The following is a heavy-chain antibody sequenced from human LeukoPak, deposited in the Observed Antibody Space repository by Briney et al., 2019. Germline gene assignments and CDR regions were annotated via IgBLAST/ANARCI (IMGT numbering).Heavy chain of an antibody. CDR2: INSDGSNT. J-gene: IGHJ6*02. Sequence: GGSLRLSCAASGFTLSSSWMHWVRQAPGKGLVWVSRINSDGSNTIYADSVKGRFTSSRDNAKNTLYLQINTLRAEDTAVYYCARVVRYNWNGDYYYGLDVWGQGTTVTVSS. CDR3: ARVVRYNWNGDYYYGLDV. D-gene: IGHD1-1*01. CDR1: GFTLSSSW. V-gene: IGHV3-74*01.